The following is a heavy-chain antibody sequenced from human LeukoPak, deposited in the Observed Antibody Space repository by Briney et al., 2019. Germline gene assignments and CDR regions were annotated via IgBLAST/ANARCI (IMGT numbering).Heavy chain of an antibody. CDR2: ISGSGGST. CDR1: GFTFSSYG. D-gene: IGHD3-10*01. CDR3: ARVSYYYGSGSYRPTAVYYFDY. J-gene: IGHJ4*02. Sequence: GGSLRLSCAASGFTFSSYGMSWVRQAPGKGLEWVSAISGSGGSTYYADSVKGRFTISRDNSKNTLYLQMNSLRAEDTAVYYCARVSYYYGSGSYRPTAVYYFDYWGQGTLVTVSS. V-gene: IGHV3-23*01.